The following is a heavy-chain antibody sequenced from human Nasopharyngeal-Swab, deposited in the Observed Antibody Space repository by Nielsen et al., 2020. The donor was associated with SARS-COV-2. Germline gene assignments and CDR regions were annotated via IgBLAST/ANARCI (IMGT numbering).Heavy chain of an antibody. J-gene: IGHJ6*02. D-gene: IGHD2-2*01. V-gene: IGHV1-69*06. CDR2: IIPIFGTA. Sequence: WVRQAPGQGLEWMGGIIPIFGTANYAQKFQGRVTITADKSTSTAYTELSSLRSEDTAVYYCASPYCSSTSCRLSYYYGMDVWGQGTTVTVSS. CDR3: ASPYCSSTSCRLSYYYGMDV.